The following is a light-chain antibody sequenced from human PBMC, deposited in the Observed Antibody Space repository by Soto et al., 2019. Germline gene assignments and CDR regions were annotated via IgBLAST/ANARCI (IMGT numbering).Light chain of an antibody. J-gene: IGKJ5*01. V-gene: IGKV3-20*01. CDR3: QQYGSAPIT. CDR2: DAS. Sequence: IVLTQSPGTLSLASGERATLSCRTSQSISGTYLAWYQQKPGQAPRLLIYDASSRATGIPDRFSGSGSGTDFTLTISRLEPEDLAVYYCQQYGSAPITFGQGTRLEVK. CDR1: QSISGTY.